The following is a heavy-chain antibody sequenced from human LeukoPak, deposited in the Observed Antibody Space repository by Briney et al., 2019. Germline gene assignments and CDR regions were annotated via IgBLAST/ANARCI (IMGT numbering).Heavy chain of an antibody. D-gene: IGHD3-10*01. Sequence: PSETLSLTCTVSGGSISSYYWSWIRQPPGKGLEWIGYIYYSGSINYNPSLKSRVTISVDTSKNQFSLKLSSVTAADTAVYYCARGISVRGFSKYNDYWGQGTLVTVSS. CDR1: GGSISSYY. CDR2: IYYSGSI. J-gene: IGHJ4*02. CDR3: ARGISVRGFSKYNDY. V-gene: IGHV4-59*01.